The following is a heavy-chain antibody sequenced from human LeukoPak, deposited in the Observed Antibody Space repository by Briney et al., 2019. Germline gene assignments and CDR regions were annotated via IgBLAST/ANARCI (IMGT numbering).Heavy chain of an antibody. V-gene: IGHV1-18*01. Sequence: ASVKVSCKASGYTFTNYGVSWVRQAPGQGLEWMGWISAYNGYTNYAQKFQFRVTMTTDTSTSTAYMELRSLTSDDTAVYYYARDKAVTTEVTQYFQHWGQGTLVTVSS. CDR2: ISAYNGYT. CDR1: GYTFTNYG. J-gene: IGHJ1*01. D-gene: IGHD4-11*01. CDR3: ARDKAVTTEVTQYFQH.